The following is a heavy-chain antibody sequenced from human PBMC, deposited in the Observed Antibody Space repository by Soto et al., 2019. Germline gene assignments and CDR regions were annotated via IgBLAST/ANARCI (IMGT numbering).Heavy chain of an antibody. CDR1: GFTLSTYA. J-gene: IGHJ3*02. Sequence: QVQVVESGGGVVQPGRSLRLSCAASGFTLSTYAMHWVRQAPGKGLEWVAVISHDGRNKYYADSVKGRFTISRDNSKSTQSLQMNSLRPEDTAVYYCARDRDEDGCTSDAFDMWGQGTMGTVSS. D-gene: IGHD2-8*01. V-gene: IGHV3-30*04. CDR3: ARDRDEDGCTSDAFDM. CDR2: ISHDGRNK.